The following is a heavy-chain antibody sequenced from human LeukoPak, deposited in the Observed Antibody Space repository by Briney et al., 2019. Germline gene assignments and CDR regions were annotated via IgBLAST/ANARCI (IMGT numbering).Heavy chain of an antibody. CDR3: ARDRGGSSGWYWAGFDY. V-gene: IGHV4-59*01. J-gene: IGHJ4*02. CDR1: GGSISSYY. Sequence: ASETLSLTCTVSGGSISSYYWSWIRQPPGKGLEWVGCMSSSGSTYYNPSLKSRVTMSVDTSKNQFSLKLSSVTAADTAVYYCARDRGGSSGWYWAGFDYWGRGTLVAVSS. D-gene: IGHD6-19*01. CDR2: MSSSGST.